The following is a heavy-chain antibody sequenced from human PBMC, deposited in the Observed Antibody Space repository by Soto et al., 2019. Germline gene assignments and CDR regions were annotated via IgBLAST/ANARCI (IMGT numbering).Heavy chain of an antibody. J-gene: IGHJ4*02. CDR1: GGSISSGDYY. CDR3: ARAQGSGFLVS. D-gene: IGHD3-10*01. CDR2: IYYGGST. Sequence: QVQLQESGPGLVKPSQTLSLTCTVSGGSISSGDYYWSWIRQPPGKGLEWIGYIYYGGSTYYNPSLESGVTISVDTSKNRFSLKLSSVTAADTAVYYGARAQGSGFLVSWGQGTLVTVSS. V-gene: IGHV4-30-4*01.